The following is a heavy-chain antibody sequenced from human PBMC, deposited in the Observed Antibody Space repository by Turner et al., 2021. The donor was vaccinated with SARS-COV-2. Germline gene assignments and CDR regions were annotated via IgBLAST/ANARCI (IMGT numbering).Heavy chain of an antibody. J-gene: IGHJ6*02. CDR2: FYKIGSI. Sequence: QVQLQESGPGLVRHSATLSLTCTVSGGSISSKSWSWIRQSPGRGLEWIGYFYKIGSIDYNPTLRSRVTISVDTSKNQLSLNLISMTAADTAVYYCARHQGSTSGYDHGMNVWGQGTAVIVSS. V-gene: IGHV4-59*08. CDR3: ARHQGSTSGYDHGMNV. CDR1: GGSISSKS. D-gene: IGHD1-1*01.